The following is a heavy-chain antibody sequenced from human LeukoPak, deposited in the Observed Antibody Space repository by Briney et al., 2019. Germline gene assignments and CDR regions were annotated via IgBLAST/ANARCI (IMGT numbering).Heavy chain of an antibody. V-gene: IGHV4-61*02. J-gene: IGHJ3*02. CDR3: ARRHYDILTGYWEGAFDI. CDR2: IYTSGST. D-gene: IGHD3-9*01. CDR1: GGSISSGSYY. Sequence: SETLSLTCTVSGGSISSGSYYWSWIRQPAGKGLEWIGRIYTSGSTNYNPSLKSRVTISVDTSKNQFSLKLSSVTAADTAVYYCARRHYDILTGYWEGAFDIWGQGTMVTVSS.